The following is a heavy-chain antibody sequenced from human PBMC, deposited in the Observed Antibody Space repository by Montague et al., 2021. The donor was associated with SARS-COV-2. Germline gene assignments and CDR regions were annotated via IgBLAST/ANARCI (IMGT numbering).Heavy chain of an antibody. CDR3: ARGYYDILTGYLDAFDI. Sequence: PALVKPTQTLTLTCTFSGFSLSTSGMCVGWIRQPPGKALEWLTRIDWDXDKYYSTSLKTRLTISKDTSKNQVVLTMTNMDPVDTATYYCARGYYDILTGYLDAFDIWGQGTMVTVSS. J-gene: IGHJ3*02. CDR1: GFSLSTSGMC. CDR2: IDWDXDK. V-gene: IGHV2-70*11. D-gene: IGHD3-9*01.